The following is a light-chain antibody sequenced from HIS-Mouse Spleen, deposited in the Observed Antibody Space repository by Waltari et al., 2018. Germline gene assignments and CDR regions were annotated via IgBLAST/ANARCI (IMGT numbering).Light chain of an antibody. J-gene: IGLJ1*01. CDR3: SSYTSSSTYV. Sequence: QSALTQPASVSGSPGQSITISCTGTSSDAGGYNFASWYQQHPGKAPKLMIYDVSNRPSGVSIRFSGSKSGNTASLTISGLQAEDEADYYCSSYTSSSTYVFGTGTKVTVL. CDR1: SSDAGGYNF. CDR2: DVS. V-gene: IGLV2-14*03.